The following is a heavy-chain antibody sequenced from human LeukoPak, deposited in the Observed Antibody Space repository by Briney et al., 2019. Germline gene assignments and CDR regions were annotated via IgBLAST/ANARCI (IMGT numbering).Heavy chain of an antibody. CDR3: ARESLNYETYYFDY. D-gene: IGHD1-7*01. V-gene: IGHV3-48*03. Sequence: GGSLRLSCAASGFTFSSYEMNWVRQAPGKGLEWVSYISSSGSTIYYADSVKGRFTISRDNAKISLYLQMNSLRAEDTAVYYCARESLNYETYYFDYWGQGTLVTVSS. CDR1: GFTFSSYE. CDR2: ISSSGSTI. J-gene: IGHJ4*02.